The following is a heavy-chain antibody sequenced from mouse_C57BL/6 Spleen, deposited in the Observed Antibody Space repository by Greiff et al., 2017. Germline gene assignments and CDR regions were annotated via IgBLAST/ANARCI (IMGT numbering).Heavy chain of an antibody. CDR3: ARLGRGFDY. Sequence: EVQLVESGGGLVKPGGSLKLSCAASGFTFSSYAMSWVRQTPEKRLEWVATISDGGSYTYYPDNVKGRFPISRDNAKNNLYLQMSHLKSEDTAMYYCARLGRGFDYGGQGTTRTVSS. D-gene: IGHD4-1*01. CDR2: ISDGGSYT. J-gene: IGHJ2*01. CDR1: GFTFSSYA. V-gene: IGHV5-4*01.